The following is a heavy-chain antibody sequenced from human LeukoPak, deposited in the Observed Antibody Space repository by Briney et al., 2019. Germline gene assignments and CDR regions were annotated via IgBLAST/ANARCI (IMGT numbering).Heavy chain of an antibody. D-gene: IGHD6-19*01. V-gene: IGHV4-61*08. J-gene: IGHJ4*02. Sequence: KSSETLSLTCTVSGDSVSSGAYYWHWIRQPPGKGLVCIGYIYYTGSTDYNPSLKSRVTISVDTSKNQFSLKLSSGTAADTAVYYCARVRHSSGYYGYVAYWGRGTLVTVSS. CDR2: IYYTGST. CDR1: GDSVSSGAYY. CDR3: ARVRHSSGYYGYVAY.